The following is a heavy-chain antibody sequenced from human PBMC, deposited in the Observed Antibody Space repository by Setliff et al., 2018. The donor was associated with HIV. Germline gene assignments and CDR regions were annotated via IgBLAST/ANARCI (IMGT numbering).Heavy chain of an antibody. Sequence: PSETLSLTCAVYGGPSTDHYWNWIRQSPGMGLEWIAEIHHTGYINYNPSLRSRVTISIDTSKNQFSLRLTSVTAADTALYYCARAQIAAPRPYEYWGQGTLVTVSS. D-gene: IGHD6-6*01. CDR1: GGPSTDHY. V-gene: IGHV4-34*01. CDR2: IHHTGYI. J-gene: IGHJ4*02. CDR3: ARAQIAAPRPYEY.